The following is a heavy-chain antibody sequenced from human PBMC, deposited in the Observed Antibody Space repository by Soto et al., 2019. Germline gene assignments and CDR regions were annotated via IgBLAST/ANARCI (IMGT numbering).Heavy chain of an antibody. CDR2: ISAYNGNT. J-gene: IGHJ6*02. CDR1: GYTFTSYG. CDR3: ASFRAGDYYYYCGMDV. V-gene: IGHV1-18*01. Sequence: QVQLVQSGAEVKKPGASVKVSCKASGYTFTSYGFTWVRQAPGQGLEWMGWISAYNGNTNYAQKLQGRVTMTTDTSTSTAYVELRSLRSDDTAVYYCASFRAGDYYYYCGMDVCGQGTTVTVSS. D-gene: IGHD4-17*01.